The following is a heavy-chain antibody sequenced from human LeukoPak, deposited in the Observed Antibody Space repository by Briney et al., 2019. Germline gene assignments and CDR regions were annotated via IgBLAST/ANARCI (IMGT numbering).Heavy chain of an antibody. J-gene: IGHJ4*02. Sequence: SQTLSLTCTVSGGSISSSSYYWSWIRQPAGKGLEWIGRLYTSGSTNYNPSLKSRVTISVDTSKNQVSLKLSSVTAADTAVYCCARGVAVAGHFDYWGQGTLVTVSS. CDR1: GGSISSSSYY. D-gene: IGHD6-13*01. CDR3: ARGVAVAGHFDY. CDR2: LYTSGST. V-gene: IGHV4-61*02.